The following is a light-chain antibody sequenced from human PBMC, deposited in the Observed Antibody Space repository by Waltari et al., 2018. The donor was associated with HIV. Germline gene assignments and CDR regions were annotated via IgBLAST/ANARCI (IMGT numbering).Light chain of an antibody. CDR1: KLEDKY. Sequence: SYELTQPPSVFVSPGQTASITCSGDKLEDKYTCWYQQKPGQSPVLVIFQYNKRPSGIPERFSASNSGNTATLTISGTQAIDEADYYCQAWVTSTVVFGGGTKLTGL. CDR2: QYN. CDR3: QAWVTSTVV. V-gene: IGLV3-1*01. J-gene: IGLJ2*01.